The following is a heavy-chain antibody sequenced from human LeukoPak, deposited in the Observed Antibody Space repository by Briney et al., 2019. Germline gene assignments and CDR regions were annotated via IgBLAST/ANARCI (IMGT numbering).Heavy chain of an antibody. Sequence: SETLSLTCTVSGGSISSGGCYWSWVRQHPGKGLEWIGHISYSGSTYYNPSLESRVVMSIDVSQNQFSLMVSSLTAADTAVYYCARAPGGNSRLDYWGQGTLVTVSS. CDR3: ARAPGGNSRLDY. J-gene: IGHJ4*02. CDR1: GGSISSGGCY. D-gene: IGHD4-23*01. CDR2: ISYSGST. V-gene: IGHV4-31*03.